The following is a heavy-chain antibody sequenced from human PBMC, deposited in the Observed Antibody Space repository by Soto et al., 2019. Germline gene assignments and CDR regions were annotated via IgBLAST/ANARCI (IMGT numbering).Heavy chain of an antibody. CDR3: ATGIAVAGRGDYYYGMDV. Sequence: ASVKVSCKVSGYTLTELSMHWVRQAPGKGLEWMGGFDPEDGETIYAQKLQGRVTMTEDTSTDTAYMELSSLRSEDTAVYYCATGIAVAGRGDYYYGMDVWGQGTTVTVSS. D-gene: IGHD6-19*01. V-gene: IGHV1-24*01. J-gene: IGHJ6*02. CDR2: FDPEDGET. CDR1: GYTLTELS.